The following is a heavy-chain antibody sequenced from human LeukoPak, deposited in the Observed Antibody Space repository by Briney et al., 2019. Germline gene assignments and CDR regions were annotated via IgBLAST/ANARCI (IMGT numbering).Heavy chain of an antibody. CDR2: IIPIFGTA. D-gene: IGHD5-24*01. Sequence: WASVKVSCKASGGTFSSYAISWVRQAPGQGLEWMGGIIPIFGTANYAQKFQGRVTITADESTSTAYMELSSLRSEDTAVYYCARGIDGDPFDYWGQGTLVTVSS. CDR1: GGTFSSYA. V-gene: IGHV1-69*13. CDR3: ARGIDGDPFDY. J-gene: IGHJ4*02.